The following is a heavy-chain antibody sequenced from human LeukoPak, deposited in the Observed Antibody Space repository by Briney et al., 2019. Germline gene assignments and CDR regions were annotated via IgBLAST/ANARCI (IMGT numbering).Heavy chain of an antibody. CDR2: ISGDGINT. D-gene: IGHD1-14*01. CDR1: GFTFSSYA. V-gene: IGHV3-23*01. J-gene: IGHJ6*03. CDR3: AKVASPNPYYYYHMDV. Sequence: GGSLRLSCAASGFTFSSYATSWVRQAPGKGLEWISAISGDGINTYYAESVKGRFTISRDNSKNTLYLQMNSLRAEDTAVYYCAKVASPNPYYYYHMDVWGTGTTFTVSS.